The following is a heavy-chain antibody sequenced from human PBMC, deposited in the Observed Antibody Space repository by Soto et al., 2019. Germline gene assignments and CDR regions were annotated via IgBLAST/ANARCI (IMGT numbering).Heavy chain of an antibody. D-gene: IGHD5-18*01. J-gene: IGHJ6*02. V-gene: IGHV1-8*01. CDR1: GYTFTSYD. Sequence: ASVKVSCKASGYTFTSYDINWVRQATGQGLEWMGWMNPNSGNTGYAQKFQGRVTMTRNTSISTAYMELSSLRSEDTAVYYCARGWIQLWPYYYYYGMDVWGQGTTVTVSS. CDR3: ARGWIQLWPYYYYYGMDV. CDR2: MNPNSGNT.